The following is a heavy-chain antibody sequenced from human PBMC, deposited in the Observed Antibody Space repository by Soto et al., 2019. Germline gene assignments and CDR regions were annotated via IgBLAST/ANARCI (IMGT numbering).Heavy chain of an antibody. V-gene: IGHV1-2*02. CDR1: GFSFTGYY. D-gene: IGHD6-6*01. Sequence: ASVKVSCKASGFSFTGYYIHWLRQAPGQGLEWMGWINAHSGGTEYAQKFQGRVTLTRDTSISTAYMTLSSLRSDDTAIYYCAKDLTSQLAYWWDPWGEGTQVTVSS. CDR3: AKDLTSQLAYWWDP. J-gene: IGHJ5*02. CDR2: INAHSGGT.